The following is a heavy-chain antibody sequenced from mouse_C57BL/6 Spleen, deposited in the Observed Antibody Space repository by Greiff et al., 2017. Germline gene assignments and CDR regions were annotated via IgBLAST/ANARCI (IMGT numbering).Heavy chain of an antibody. V-gene: IGHV1-52*01. CDR3: ARDGGNPYYYAMDY. CDR1: GYTFTSYW. J-gene: IGHJ4*01. CDR2: IDPSDSGT. Sequence: QVQLKQPGAELVRPGSSVKLSCKASGYTFTSYWMHWVKQRPIQGLEWIGNIDPSDSGTHYNQKFKDKATLTVDKSSSTAYMQLSSLTSEDSAVYYCARDGGNPYYYAMDYWGQGTSVTVSS. D-gene: IGHD1-1*02.